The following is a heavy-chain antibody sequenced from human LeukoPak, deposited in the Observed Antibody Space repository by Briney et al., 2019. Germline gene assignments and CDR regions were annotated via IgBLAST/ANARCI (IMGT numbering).Heavy chain of an antibody. CDR3: AKASLYCSSTSCRPDWYFDL. J-gene: IGHJ2*01. Sequence: GGSLRLSCAASGFTFTSYAMSWVRQAPGKGLEWVSAISGSGGSTYYADSVKGRFTISRDNSKNTLYLQMNSLRAEDTAVYYCAKASLYCSSTSCRPDWYFDLWGRGTLVTVSS. CDR2: ISGSGGST. V-gene: IGHV3-23*01. D-gene: IGHD2-2*01. CDR1: GFTFTSYA.